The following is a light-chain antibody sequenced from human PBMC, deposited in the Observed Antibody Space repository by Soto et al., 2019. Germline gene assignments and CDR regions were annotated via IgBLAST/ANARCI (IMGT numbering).Light chain of an antibody. CDR2: TNN. V-gene: IGLV1-44*01. CDR3: AAWDDSLGAYV. Sequence: QSVLTQPPSASATPGQRLTISCSGSNSNIGTNTVNWYQQLPGTAPGLLIYTNNQRPSGVPQRFSGSKTGTSASLAIGGLQSEDGADYYCAAWDDSLGAYVFGTGTKVTVL. J-gene: IGLJ1*01. CDR1: NSNIGTNT.